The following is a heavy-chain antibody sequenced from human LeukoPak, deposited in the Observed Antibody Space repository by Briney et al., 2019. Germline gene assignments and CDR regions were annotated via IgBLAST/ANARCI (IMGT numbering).Heavy chain of an antibody. CDR2: INTNTGNP. V-gene: IGHV7-4-1*02. J-gene: IGHJ3*02. CDR3: ARDLWGMVRGFWAFDI. Sequence: ASVKVSCKTSGYTFTTYAIHWVRQAPGQGLEWMGWINTNTGNPAYAQGFTGRFVFSLDTSVSTAYLQISSLKAEDTAVYYCARDLWGMVRGFWAFDIWGQGTMVTVSS. CDR1: GYTFTTYA. D-gene: IGHD3-10*01.